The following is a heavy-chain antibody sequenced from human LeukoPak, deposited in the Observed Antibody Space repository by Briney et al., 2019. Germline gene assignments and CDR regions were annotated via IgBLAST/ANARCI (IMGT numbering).Heavy chain of an antibody. D-gene: IGHD4-17*01. Sequence: ASVKVSCKASGGTFSSYAISWVRQAPGQGLEWMGGIIPIFGTANYAQKFQGRVTMTTDTSTSTAYMELRSLRSDDTAVYYCARVYGDRTYYFDYWGQGTLVTVSS. CDR2: IIPIFGTA. J-gene: IGHJ4*02. CDR1: GGTFSSYA. CDR3: ARVYGDRTYYFDY. V-gene: IGHV1-69*05.